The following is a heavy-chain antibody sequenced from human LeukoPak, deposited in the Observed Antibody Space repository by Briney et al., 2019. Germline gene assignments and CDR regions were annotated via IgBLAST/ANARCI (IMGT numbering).Heavy chain of an antibody. CDR1: GFTFTHYA. V-gene: IGHV3-64D*06. CDR3: YCRDDLPA. CDR2: VDANGRTT. Sequence: PGGSLRLSCLASGFTFTHYAMHWVRQAPGKGLEYVSAVDANGRTTYYADSVKGRFTISRDDSKNTLYLHMSSLRPEDTAIYYCYCRDDLPAWGQGTLVTISS. J-gene: IGHJ5*02. D-gene: IGHD5-24*01.